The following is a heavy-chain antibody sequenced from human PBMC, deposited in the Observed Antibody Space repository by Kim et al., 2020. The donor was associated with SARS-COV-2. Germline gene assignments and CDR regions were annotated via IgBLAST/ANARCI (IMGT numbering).Heavy chain of an antibody. Sequence: ASVKVSCKASGYTFSTYAMHWVRQAPGQRLEWMGWINAGNDNTKYSQKFQGRVTITRDTTASIAYMELSSLRSEDTAVYYCARGGNMIRGDWNWFDPWGQGTLVTVSS. CDR3: ARGGNMIRGDWNWFDP. CDR2: INAGNDNT. D-gene: IGHD3-10*01. V-gene: IGHV1-3*01. CDR1: GYTFSTYA. J-gene: IGHJ5*02.